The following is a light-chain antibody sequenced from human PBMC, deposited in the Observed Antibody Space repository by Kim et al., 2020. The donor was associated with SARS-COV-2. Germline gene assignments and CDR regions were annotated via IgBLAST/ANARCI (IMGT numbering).Light chain of an antibody. V-gene: IGLV2-14*01. CDR1: SSDVGGYTA. CDR3: SSYTTSSTLL. CDR2: DVN. Sequence: QSALTQPASVSGSPGQSITISCTGTSSDVGGYTAVSWYQQHPGKAPKLMIYDVNKRPSGVSNRFSGSKSGNTASLTISGLQPEDEADYYCSSYTTSSTLLFGGGTKVTVL. J-gene: IGLJ2*01.